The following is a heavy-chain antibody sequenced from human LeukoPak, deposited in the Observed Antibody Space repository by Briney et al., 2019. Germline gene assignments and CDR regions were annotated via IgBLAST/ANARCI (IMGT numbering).Heavy chain of an antibody. V-gene: IGHV5-51*01. J-gene: IGHJ3*02. CDR1: GYSFTSYW. CDR2: IYPGDSDT. D-gene: IGHD2-15*01. CDR3: ARNRYCSGGSCYSNAFDI. Sequence: GESLKISCKGSGYSFTSYWIGWVRQMPGKGLEWMGIIYPGDSDTRYSPSFQGQVTISADKSISTAYLQWSSLKASDTAMYYCARNRYCSGGSCYSNAFDIWGQGTMVTVSS.